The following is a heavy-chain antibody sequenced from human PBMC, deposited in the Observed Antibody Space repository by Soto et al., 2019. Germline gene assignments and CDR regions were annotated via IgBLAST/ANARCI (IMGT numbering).Heavy chain of an antibody. CDR2: ISAYNGNT. Sequence: QVQLVQSGAEVKKPGASVKVSCKASGYTFTSYALTWVRQAPGQGLEWMGWISAYNGNTNYAQKLQGRGTMTTDTSTSTAYMELRSLRSDDTAVYYFARRHRHVCDSIGYSSPREFDYWGQGSLVTVSS. D-gene: IGHD3-22*01. CDR1: GYTFTSYA. V-gene: IGHV1-18*04. J-gene: IGHJ4*02. CDR3: ARRHRHVCDSIGYSSPREFDY.